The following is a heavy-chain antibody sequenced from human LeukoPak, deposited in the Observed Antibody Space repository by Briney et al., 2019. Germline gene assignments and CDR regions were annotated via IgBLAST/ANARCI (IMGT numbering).Heavy chain of an antibody. CDR2: IYYSGST. J-gene: IGHJ4*02. D-gene: IGHD1-26*01. V-gene: IGHV4-39*07. CDR1: GGSISSSSYY. CDR3: ARAGRGSYYLSIFDY. Sequence: SETLSLTCTVSGGSISSSSYYWGWIRQPPGKGLEWIGSIYYSGSTYYNPSLKSRVTISVDTSKSQFSLKLSSVTAADTAVYYCARAGRGSYYLSIFDYWGQGTLVTVSS.